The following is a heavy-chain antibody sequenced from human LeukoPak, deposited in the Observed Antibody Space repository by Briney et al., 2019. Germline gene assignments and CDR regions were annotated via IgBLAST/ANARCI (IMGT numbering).Heavy chain of an antibody. V-gene: IGHV3-66*01. D-gene: IGHD3-10*01. Sequence: PGGSLRLSCAASGFTFSNAWMSWARQAPGKGLEWVSFIYSGGSTHYSDSVKGRFTISRDNSKNTLYLQMGSLRAEDMAVYYCAREFTPGFGELHFDYWGQGTLVTVSS. CDR3: AREFTPGFGELHFDY. CDR1: GFTFSNAW. J-gene: IGHJ4*02. CDR2: IYSGGST.